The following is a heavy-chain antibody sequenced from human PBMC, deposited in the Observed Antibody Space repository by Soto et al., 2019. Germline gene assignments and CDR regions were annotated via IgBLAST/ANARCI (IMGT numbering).Heavy chain of an antibody. J-gene: IGHJ4*02. D-gene: IGHD3-9*01. CDR1: GFTFSSYS. Sequence: GGSLRLSCAASGFTFSSYSMNWVRQAPGKGLEWVSSISSSSSYIYYADSVKGRFTISRDNAKNSLYLQMNSLRAEDTAVYYCAKDPDYDILTGPWFDYWGQGTLVTVSS. V-gene: IGHV3-21*01. CDR3: AKDPDYDILTGPWFDY. CDR2: ISSSSSYI.